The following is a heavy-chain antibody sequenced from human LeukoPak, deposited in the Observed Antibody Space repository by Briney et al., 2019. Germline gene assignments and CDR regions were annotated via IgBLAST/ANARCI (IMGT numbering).Heavy chain of an antibody. CDR2: INSDGSST. J-gene: IGHJ4*02. Sequence: GGSLRLSCAASGFTFSSYWMHWVRQVPGKGLVWVSRINSDGSSTSYADSVKGRFTISRGNAKNTLYLQMNSLRAEDTAVYYCASRVNSGWSFDYWGQGTLVTVSS. CDR1: GFTFSSYW. D-gene: IGHD6-19*01. V-gene: IGHV3-74*01. CDR3: ASRVNSGWSFDY.